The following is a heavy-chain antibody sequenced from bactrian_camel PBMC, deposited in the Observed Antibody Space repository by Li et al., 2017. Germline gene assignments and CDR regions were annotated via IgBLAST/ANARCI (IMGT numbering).Heavy chain of an antibody. D-gene: IGHD3*01. CDR1: GRDYS. CDR2: IDTDGST. V-gene: IGHV3S55*01. Sequence: HVQLVESGGGSVQAGGSLRLSCAATGRDYSMAWFRQGPGKEREGVAAIDTDGSTVYVDSVKGRFTISRDNAKNTLYLQLNSLKTEDTAMYYCAQGSRCTDIKCTLDGQGTQVTVS. J-gene: IGHJ4*01.